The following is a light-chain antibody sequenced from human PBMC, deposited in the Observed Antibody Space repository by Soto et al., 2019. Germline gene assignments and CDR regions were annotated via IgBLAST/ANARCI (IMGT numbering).Light chain of an antibody. Sequence: DIHITQSPSSLSLSVGDRVTITCRTIQNINAWLAWYQQRPGTAPKLLIYSASSLQSGVPSRFSGSGSGTDFTLTISSLQPEDIATYYCQKYNSAPWTFGQGTKVDIK. J-gene: IGKJ1*01. V-gene: IGKV1-5*01. CDR3: QKYNSAPWT. CDR2: SAS. CDR1: QNINAW.